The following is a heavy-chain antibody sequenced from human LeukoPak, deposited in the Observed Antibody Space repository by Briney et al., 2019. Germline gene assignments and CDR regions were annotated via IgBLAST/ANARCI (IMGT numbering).Heavy chain of an antibody. CDR1: GFTFSSYA. Sequence: QAGGSLRLSCAASGFTFSSYAMHWVRQAPGKGLEWVAVISYDGSNKYYADSVKGRFTISRDNSKNTLYPQMNSLRAEDTAVYYCARELGYCSSTSCPVDYWGQGTLVTVSS. CDR2: ISYDGSNK. D-gene: IGHD2-2*01. CDR3: ARELGYCSSTSCPVDY. V-gene: IGHV3-30-3*01. J-gene: IGHJ4*02.